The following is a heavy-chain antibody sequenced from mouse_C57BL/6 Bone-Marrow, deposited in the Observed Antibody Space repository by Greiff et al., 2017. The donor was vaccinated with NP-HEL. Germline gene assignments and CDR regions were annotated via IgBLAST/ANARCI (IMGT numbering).Heavy chain of an antibody. CDR2: INPYNGGT. J-gene: IGHJ3*01. V-gene: IGHV1-19*01. Sequence: EVKLQESGPVLVKPGASVKMSCKASGYTFTDYYMNWVKQSHGKSLEWIGVINPYNGGTSYNQKFKGKATSTVDKSSSTAYMELNSLTSEDSAVYYCASPFAYWGQGTLVTVSA. CDR3: ASPFAY. CDR1: GYTFTDYY.